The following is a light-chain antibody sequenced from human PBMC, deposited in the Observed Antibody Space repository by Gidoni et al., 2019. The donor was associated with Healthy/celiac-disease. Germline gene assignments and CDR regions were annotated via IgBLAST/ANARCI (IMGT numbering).Light chain of an antibody. CDR1: SSDVGGYHY. CDR2: EVS. CDR3: SSYTSSSTV. V-gene: IGLV2-14*01. Sequence: QSSLPQPASVSASPGQSITISCAGTSSDVGGYHYVPWYQQHTGKATKLMIYEVSKRPSGVSNRCSGSKSGNTAALTISGLQAEDEAEYYCSSYTSSSTVFGTGTKVTVL. J-gene: IGLJ1*01.